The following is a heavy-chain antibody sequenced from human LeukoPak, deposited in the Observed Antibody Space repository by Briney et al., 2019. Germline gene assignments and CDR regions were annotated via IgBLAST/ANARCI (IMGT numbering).Heavy chain of an antibody. CDR2: IYPGDSDT. J-gene: IGHJ4*02. V-gene: IGHV5-51*01. CDR3: ARRKGCSSTSCPPDY. CDR1: GYNFPTYW. D-gene: IGHD2-2*01. Sequence: GESLKISCKGSGYNFPTYWIGWVRQMPGKGLEWMGIIYPGDSDTRYSPSFQGQVTISADKSISTAYLQWSSLKASDTAMYYCARRKGCSSTSCPPDYWGQGTMVTVSS.